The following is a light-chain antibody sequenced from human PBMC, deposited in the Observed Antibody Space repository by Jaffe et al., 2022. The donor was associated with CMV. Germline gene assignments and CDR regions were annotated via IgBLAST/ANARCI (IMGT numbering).Light chain of an antibody. CDR2: WAS. J-gene: IGKJ1*01. Sequence: DIVMTQSPDSLAVSLGERATINCKSSQSVLYKSNNQNHLAWYQQKPGQPPKLLIYWASTRDSGVLDRFSGSGSGTDFTLTISSLQAEDVAVYYCQQYFTTPPTFGQGTKVEIK. CDR1: QSVLYKSNNQNH. V-gene: IGKV4-1*01. CDR3: QQYFTTPPT.